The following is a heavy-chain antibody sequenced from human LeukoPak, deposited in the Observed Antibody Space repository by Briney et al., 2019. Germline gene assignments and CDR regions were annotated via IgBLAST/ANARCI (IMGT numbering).Heavy chain of an antibody. Sequence: GESLTLSCALSGFTLSIYWVRCVRQADGGGLEWVAKIREDGSEKYYVDSVKGRFTISRDNAKNSLYLQMNSLRAEDTAVYYCARDHARAVAGNDYWGLGTLVTVSS. CDR3: ARDHARAVAGNDY. V-gene: IGHV3-7*04. D-gene: IGHD6-19*01. CDR1: GFTLSIYW. CDR2: IREDGSEK. J-gene: IGHJ4*02.